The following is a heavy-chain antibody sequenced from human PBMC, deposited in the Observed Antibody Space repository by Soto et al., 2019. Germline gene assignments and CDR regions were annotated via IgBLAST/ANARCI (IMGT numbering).Heavy chain of an antibody. Sequence: QVQLVQSGAEVRKPGSSVKVSCKASGGTFSSYIISWVRQAPGQGLEWMGEIIPIFGTTNYAQKFQGRVTVTADESTRTAYRELSSLRSEDTAVYYCARDRVLPGATPHWFDPWGQGTLVTVSS. CDR2: IIPIFGTT. J-gene: IGHJ5*02. CDR1: GGTFSSYI. CDR3: ARDRVLPGATPHWFDP. V-gene: IGHV1-69*01. D-gene: IGHD2-2*01.